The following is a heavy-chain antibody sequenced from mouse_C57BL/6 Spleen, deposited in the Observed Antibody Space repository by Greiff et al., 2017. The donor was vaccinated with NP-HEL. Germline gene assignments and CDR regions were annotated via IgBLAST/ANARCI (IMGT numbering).Heavy chain of an antibody. D-gene: IGHD1-1*01. CDR3: ARNLGFDYGSSYRYYFDY. J-gene: IGHJ2*01. V-gene: IGHV2-9-1*01. CDR1: GFSLTRYA. Sequence: QVQLTASGPGLVAPSQSLSITCTVSGFSLTRYAISWVRQPPGKGLEWLGVIWTGGGTNYNSALKSRLSISKDNSKSQVFLKMNSLQTDDTARYYCARNLGFDYGSSYRYYFDYWGQGTTLTVSS. CDR2: IWTGGGT.